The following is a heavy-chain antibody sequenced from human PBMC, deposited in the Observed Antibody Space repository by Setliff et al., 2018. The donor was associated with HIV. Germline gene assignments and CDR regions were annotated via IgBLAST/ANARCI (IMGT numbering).Heavy chain of an antibody. V-gene: IGHV3-74*03. J-gene: IGHJ4*02. D-gene: IGHD3-9*01. CDR3: VRGTPHYFGTDY. CDR2: VNSDGSYI. CDR1: GFRLSSYW. Sequence: PGGSLRLSCAASGFRLSSYWMHWVRQDPGKGLMWVAHVNSDGSYITYGGSVRGRFAASRGNANNTLYLQMNSLRAEDTAIYYCVRGTPHYFGTDYWGQGTLVTVSS.